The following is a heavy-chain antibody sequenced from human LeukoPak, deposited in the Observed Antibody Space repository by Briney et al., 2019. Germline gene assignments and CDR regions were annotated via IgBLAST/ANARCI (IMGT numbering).Heavy chain of an antibody. CDR3: ARVGYCSHGSCLRLDWYFDL. D-gene: IGHD2-15*01. CDR1: GGSISGYY. CDR2: IHSTGST. V-gene: IGHV4-59*01. J-gene: IGHJ2*01. Sequence: SETLSLTCTVSGGSISGYYWSWIRQPPGKGLEWLGYIHSTGSTNYNPSLKSRVTISVDTSKNEFSLKLSSVTAADTAVYYCARVGYCSHGSCLRLDWYFDLWGRGTLVTVSS.